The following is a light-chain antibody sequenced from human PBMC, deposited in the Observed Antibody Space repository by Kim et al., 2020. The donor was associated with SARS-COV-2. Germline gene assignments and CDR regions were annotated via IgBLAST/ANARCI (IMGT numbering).Light chain of an antibody. CDR1: SRDVGGYNY. J-gene: IGLJ1*01. CDR3: VSYTLSGTYV. CDR2: DVS. V-gene: IGLV2-14*03. Sequence: QSALTQPASVSGSPGQSITISCTGTSRDVGGYNYVSWYQQHPGKVPRLIIYDVSKRPSGVSNRFSGSKSHNTASLTISGLQAEDEADYYCVSYTLSGTYVFGGGTKVTVL.